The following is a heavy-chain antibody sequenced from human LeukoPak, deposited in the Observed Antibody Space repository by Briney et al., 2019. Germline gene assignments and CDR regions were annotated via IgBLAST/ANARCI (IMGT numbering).Heavy chain of an antibody. Sequence: GGSLRLSCAASGFTFSSYAMGWVRQAPGKGLEWVSAISVSGAGTYYADSVKGRFTISRDNSKNTLYLQMNSLRAEDTAVYYCAKTEASGGYSPKWNYYGRAVGGKGPPVTVP. CDR2: ISVSGAGT. CDR1: GFTFSSYA. CDR3: AKTEASGGYSPKWNYYGRAV. J-gene: IGHJ6*04. V-gene: IGHV3-23*01. D-gene: IGHD3-10*01.